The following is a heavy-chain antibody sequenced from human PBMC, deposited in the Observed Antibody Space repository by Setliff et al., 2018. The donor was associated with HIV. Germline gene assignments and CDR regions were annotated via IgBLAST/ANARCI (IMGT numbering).Heavy chain of an antibody. CDR1: RYSISGGYY. Sequence: SETLSLTCAVSRYSISGGYYWGWIRQPPGKGLEWIGSIYHSGSTYYNPSLKSRMIMSVDTSKNQFSLKLSSVTAADTAVYYFARGGYNQGPYNWFDPWGQGNLVTVSS. CDR3: ARGGYNQGPYNWFDP. D-gene: IGHD5-18*01. J-gene: IGHJ5*02. CDR2: IYHSGST. V-gene: IGHV4-38-2*01.